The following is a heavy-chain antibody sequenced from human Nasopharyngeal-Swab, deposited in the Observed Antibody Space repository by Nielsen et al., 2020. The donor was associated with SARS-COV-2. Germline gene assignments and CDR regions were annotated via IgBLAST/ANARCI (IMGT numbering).Heavy chain of an antibody. Sequence: GESLKISCAASGFAVSTNFLAWVRQAPGRGLEWVSVIYAGDTTHYADSVKGRFAISRDDSKNTLYLQMNSLRAEDTALYFCAIFFFSPVPLSTFDIWGPWTTVTVSS. V-gene: IGHV3-53*01. CDR3: AIFFFSPVPLSTFDI. J-gene: IGHJ3*02. CDR2: IYAGDTT. D-gene: IGHD3-3*01. CDR1: GFAVSTNF.